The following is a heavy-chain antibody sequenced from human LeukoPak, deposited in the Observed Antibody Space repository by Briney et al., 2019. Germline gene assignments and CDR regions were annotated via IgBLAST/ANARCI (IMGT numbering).Heavy chain of an antibody. CDR3: ARGRVGATRLDY. D-gene: IGHD1-26*01. CDR1: GCTFTGYY. CDR2: INPNSGGT. J-gene: IGHJ4*02. Sequence: ASVKVSCKASGCTFTGYYMHWVRQVPGQGLEWMGWINPNSGGTNYAQKFQGRVTMTRDTSISTAYMELSRLRSDDTAVYYCARGRVGATRLDYWGQGTLVTVSS. V-gene: IGHV1-2*02.